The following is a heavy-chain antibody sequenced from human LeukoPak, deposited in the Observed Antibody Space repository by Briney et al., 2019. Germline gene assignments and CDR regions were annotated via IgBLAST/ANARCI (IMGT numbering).Heavy chain of an antibody. J-gene: IGHJ4*02. Sequence: ASVKVSCKASGYTFTGYYMHWVRQAPGQGLERMGWINPNSGGTNYAQKFQGRVTMTRDTSISTAYMELSRLRSDDTAVYYCARVNSEYYDSSGYRHFDYWGQGTLVTVSS. CDR1: GYTFTGYY. CDR3: ARVNSEYYDSSGYRHFDY. D-gene: IGHD3-22*01. CDR2: INPNSGGT. V-gene: IGHV1-2*02.